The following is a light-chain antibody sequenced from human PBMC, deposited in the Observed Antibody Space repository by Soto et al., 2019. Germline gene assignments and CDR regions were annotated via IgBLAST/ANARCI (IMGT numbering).Light chain of an antibody. CDR3: SSYTSSSSYV. Sequence: QSALTQPASVSVYPGQSITISCTGTSSDVGGYNYVSWYQQHPGKAPKLMIYDVSNRPSGVSNRFSGSKSGNTASLTISGLQAEDEADYYCSSYTSSSSYVFGTGTKVTV. CDR1: SSDVGGYNY. V-gene: IGLV2-14*01. J-gene: IGLJ1*01. CDR2: DVS.